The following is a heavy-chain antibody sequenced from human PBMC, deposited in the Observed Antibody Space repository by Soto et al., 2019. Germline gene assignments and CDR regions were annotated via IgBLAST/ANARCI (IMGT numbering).Heavy chain of an antibody. CDR1: GFTFSDYW. Sequence: GGSLRLSCAASGFTFSDYWMHWVRQAPGKGLDWVSRIKNDGTGTLYADSVKGRLSISRDNSKNTLYLQMNSLRAEDTAVYYCARDYLGYCSGGSCYGYYYGMDVWGQGTTVTVSS. J-gene: IGHJ6*02. CDR2: IKNDGTGT. D-gene: IGHD2-15*01. CDR3: ARDYLGYCSGGSCYGYYYGMDV. V-gene: IGHV3-74*03.